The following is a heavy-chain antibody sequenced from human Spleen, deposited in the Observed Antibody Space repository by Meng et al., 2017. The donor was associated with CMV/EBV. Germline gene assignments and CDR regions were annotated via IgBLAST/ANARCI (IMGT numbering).Heavy chain of an antibody. J-gene: IGHJ6*02. D-gene: IGHD3-3*01. Sequence: GGSLRLSCAASGFTFSSYWMHWVRQAPGKGLVWVSRINSDGSSTSYADSVKGRFTISRDNAKNSLYLQMNSLRAEDTAVYYCARSLRITIFGVVIIPVFHYYGMDVWGQGTTVTVSS. CDR3: ARSLRITIFGVVIIPVFHYYGMDV. CDR2: INSDGSST. V-gene: IGHV3-74*01. CDR1: GFTFSSYW.